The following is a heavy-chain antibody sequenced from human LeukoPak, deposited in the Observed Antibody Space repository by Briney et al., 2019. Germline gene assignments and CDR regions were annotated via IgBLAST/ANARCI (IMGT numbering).Heavy chain of an antibody. Sequence: VASVKVSCKASGGTFSSYSITWVRQAPGQGLEWMGGIMPLFNTANYAQQFQGRVTITTDESTSTAYMELSSRRFGDTAMYYCARVDRYHYYLDVWGKGTTVTVSS. J-gene: IGHJ6*03. CDR2: IMPLFNTA. V-gene: IGHV1-69*05. CDR3: ARVDRYHYYLDV. CDR1: GGTFSSYS.